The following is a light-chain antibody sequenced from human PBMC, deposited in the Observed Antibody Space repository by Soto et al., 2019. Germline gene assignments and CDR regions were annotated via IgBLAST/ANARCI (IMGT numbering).Light chain of an antibody. Sequence: QSVLTQPPSVSGAPGQRVTISFTGSSSNIGAGYDVHWYQQLPGTAPKLLIYGNSNRPSGVPDRFSGSKSGTSASLAITGLQAEEEADYYCQYYDSSLSGYVFGTGTKVTVL. CDR2: GNS. V-gene: IGLV1-40*01. J-gene: IGLJ1*01. CDR1: SSNIGAGYD. CDR3: QYYDSSLSGYV.